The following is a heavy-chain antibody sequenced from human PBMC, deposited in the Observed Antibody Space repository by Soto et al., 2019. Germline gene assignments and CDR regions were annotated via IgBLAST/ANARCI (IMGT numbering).Heavy chain of an antibody. CDR3: AKALSQFFPFYY. CDR1: AFTSSNYA. D-gene: IGHD3-3*01. Sequence: GGSLRLSCAASAFTSSNYAMSWVRQAPGKVLEWVSAISGGGTSTYYSDSVKGRFSISRDNSKNTLYLQMNTLRAEDTAVYYCAKALSQFFPFYYWGQGTLVIVSS. V-gene: IGHV3-23*01. J-gene: IGHJ4*02. CDR2: ISGGGTST.